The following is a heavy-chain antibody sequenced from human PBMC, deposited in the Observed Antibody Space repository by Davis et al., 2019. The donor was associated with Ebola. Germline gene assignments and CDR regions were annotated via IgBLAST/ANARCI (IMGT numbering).Heavy chain of an antibody. D-gene: IGHD2-21*01. Sequence: SVKVSCKSSGGTFSSYAISWVRQAPGQGLEWMGRIIPILGIANYAQKFQGRVTITADKSTSTAYMELSSLRSEDTAVYYCARELVVVIATSDYYYYGMDVWGQGTTVTVSS. V-gene: IGHV1-69*04. CDR3: ARELVVVIATSDYYYYGMDV. CDR2: IIPILGIA. CDR1: GGTFSSYA. J-gene: IGHJ6*02.